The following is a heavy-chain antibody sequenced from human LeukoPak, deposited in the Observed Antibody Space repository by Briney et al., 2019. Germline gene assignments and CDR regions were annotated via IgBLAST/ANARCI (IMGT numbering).Heavy chain of an antibody. CDR2: IFVSGST. CDR3: ARCLTRTYYYYFMDV. J-gene: IGHJ6*03. Sequence: PSETLSLTCTVSGGSISSYYWSWIRQPAGKGLEWIGHIFVSGSTHYNPSLKSRVTMSVDSSKNQLSLELNSVTAADTAVYYCARCLTRTYYYYFMDVWGKGTTVTVSS. CDR1: GGSISSYY. D-gene: IGHD3-9*01. V-gene: IGHV4-4*07.